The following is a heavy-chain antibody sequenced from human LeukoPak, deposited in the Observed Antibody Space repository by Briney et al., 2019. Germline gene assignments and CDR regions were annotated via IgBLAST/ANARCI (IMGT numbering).Heavy chain of an antibody. Sequence: GGSLRLSCAASGFRFNSYGMTWVRLAPGKGLEWVSAISAGGDRTYYADAVKGRFTISRDNSNNTLYLQMNSLRAEDTAVHYCARARRSGGITLIRGVKDRGWFDSWGQGTLVTVSS. CDR3: ARARRSGGITLIRGVKDRGWFDS. CDR1: GFRFNSYG. D-gene: IGHD3-10*01. V-gene: IGHV3-23*01. CDR2: ISAGGDRT. J-gene: IGHJ5*01.